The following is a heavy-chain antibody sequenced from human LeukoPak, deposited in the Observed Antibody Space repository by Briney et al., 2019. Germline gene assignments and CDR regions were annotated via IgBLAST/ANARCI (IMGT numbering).Heavy chain of an antibody. CDR2: IYSGGST. CDR1: GLTVTRND. CDR3: AREGGSYYYHALDV. Sequence: GGSLRLSCAVSGLTVTRNDMTWVRQAPGKGLEWVSVIYSGGSTYYVDSVKGRFTISRDNSENTVYLQMNSLRVEDTAVYYCAREGGSYYYHALDVWGQGTTVTVSS. D-gene: IGHD3-16*01. V-gene: IGHV3-53*01. J-gene: IGHJ6*02.